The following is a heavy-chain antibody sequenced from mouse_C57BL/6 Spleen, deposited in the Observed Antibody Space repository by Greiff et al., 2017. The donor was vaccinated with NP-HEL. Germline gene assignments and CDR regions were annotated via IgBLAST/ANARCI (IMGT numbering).Heavy chain of an antibody. V-gene: IGHV7-3*01. CDR3: ARSLTPYYFDY. D-gene: IGHD4-1*01. CDR1: GFTFTDYY. Sequence: EVMLVESGGGLVQPGGSLSLSCAASGFTFTDYYMSWVRQPPGKALEWLGFIRNKANGYTTEYSASVKGRFTISRDNSQSILYLQMNALRAEDSATYYCARSLTPYYFDYWGQGTTLTVSS. J-gene: IGHJ2*01. CDR2: IRNKANGYTT.